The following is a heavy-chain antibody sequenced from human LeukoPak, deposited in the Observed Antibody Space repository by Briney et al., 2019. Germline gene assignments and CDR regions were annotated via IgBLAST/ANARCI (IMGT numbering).Heavy chain of an antibody. CDR1: DDSISDYY. CDR2: FHNSGTS. D-gene: IGHD3-16*01. CDR3: TRGAGWLIDY. J-gene: IGHJ4*02. Sequence: SETLSLTCTVSDDSISDYYRGWIRQPPGKGPEWIGYFHNSGTSTYNPSLKSRVTISADTSKNQFSLKLNSLTTADTAVYYCTRGAGWLIDYWGQGILVTVSS. V-gene: IGHV4-59*01.